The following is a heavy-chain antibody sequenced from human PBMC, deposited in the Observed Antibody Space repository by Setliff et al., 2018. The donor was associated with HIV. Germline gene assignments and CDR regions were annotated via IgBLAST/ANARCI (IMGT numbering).Heavy chain of an antibody. V-gene: IGHV1-8*02. CDR1: GYTFTSYD. Sequence: ASVKVSCKASGYTFTSYDIHWVRQATGQGLEWMGWMNPNSGNTRYAQKFQGRVTMTRNTSISTAYMELSSLRSEDTAVYYCARVVRSVMRVVGSWFDPWGQGTLVTVSS. CDR2: MNPNSGNT. D-gene: IGHD3-22*01. J-gene: IGHJ5*02. CDR3: ARVVRSVMRVVGSWFDP.